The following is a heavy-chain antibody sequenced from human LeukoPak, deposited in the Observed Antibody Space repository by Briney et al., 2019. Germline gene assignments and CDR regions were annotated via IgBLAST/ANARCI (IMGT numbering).Heavy chain of an antibody. V-gene: IGHV3-30*02. Sequence: GGSLRLSCAASGFTFSSYGMHWVRQAPGKGLEWVAFIRYDGSNKYYADSVKGRFTISRDNSKNTLYLQMNSLRAEDTAVYYCAKADYGDSRAPYAGGQGTLVTVSS. J-gene: IGHJ4*02. CDR2: IRYDGSNK. CDR1: GFTFSSYG. CDR3: AKADYGDSRAPYA. D-gene: IGHD4-17*01.